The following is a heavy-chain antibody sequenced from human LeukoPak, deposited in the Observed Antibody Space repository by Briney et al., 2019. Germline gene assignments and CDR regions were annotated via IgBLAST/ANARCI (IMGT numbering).Heavy chain of an antibody. J-gene: IGHJ4*02. D-gene: IGHD3-9*01. Sequence: PGGSLRLSCTASGFTFGDYAISWVRQAPGKGLEWVTFIRSKTYGGTTEYAASVKGRFTISRDDSKSIAYLQMNSLKTEDTAVYYCTRERSGYDILTGYNYFDYWGQGTLVTVSS. CDR2: IRSKTYGGTT. CDR1: GFTFGDYA. V-gene: IGHV3-49*04. CDR3: TRERSGYDILTGYNYFDY.